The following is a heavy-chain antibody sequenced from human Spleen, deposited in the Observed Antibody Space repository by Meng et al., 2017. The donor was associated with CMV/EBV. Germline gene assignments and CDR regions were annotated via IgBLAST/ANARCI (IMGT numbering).Heavy chain of an antibody. CDR1: GYTFTGYY. J-gene: IGHJ4*02. Sequence: ASVKVSCKASGYTFTGYYMHWVRQAPGQGLEWMGIINPSGGSTNYAQKFQGRVTMTRDTSTNTVYMELSSLRSDDTAVYYCARDSSRIVGATTLGYWGQGTLVTVS. V-gene: IGHV1-46*01. CDR3: ARDSSRIVGATTLGY. D-gene: IGHD1-26*01. CDR2: INPSGGST.